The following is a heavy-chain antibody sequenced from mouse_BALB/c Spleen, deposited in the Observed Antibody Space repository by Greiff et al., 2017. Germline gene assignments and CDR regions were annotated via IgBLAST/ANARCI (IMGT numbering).Heavy chain of an antibody. V-gene: IGHV1-5*01. CDR3: TRALTGTGGDY. CDR2: IYPGNSDT. Sequence: VQLQQSGTVLARPGASVKMSCKASGYTFTSYWMHWVKQRPGQGLEWIGAIYPGNSDTSYNQKFKGKAKLTAVTSTSTAYMELSSLTNEDSAVYYCTRALTGTGGDYWGQGTTLTVSS. J-gene: IGHJ2*01. D-gene: IGHD4-1*01. CDR1: GYTFTSYW.